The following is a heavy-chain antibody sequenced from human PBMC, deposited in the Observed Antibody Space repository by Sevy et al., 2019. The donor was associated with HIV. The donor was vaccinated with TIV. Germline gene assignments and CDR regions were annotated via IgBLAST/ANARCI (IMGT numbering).Heavy chain of an antibody. CDR2: FDPEDGET. V-gene: IGHV1-24*01. CDR1: GYTLTELS. D-gene: IGHD2-2*01. J-gene: IGHJ4*02. Sequence: ASVKVSCKVSGYTLTELSMHWVRQAPGKGLEWMGGFDPEDGETIYAQKFQGRVTMTEATSTDTAYMELSSLRSEDTAVYYCEGARSSYDYWGQGTLVTVSS. CDR3: EGARSSYDY.